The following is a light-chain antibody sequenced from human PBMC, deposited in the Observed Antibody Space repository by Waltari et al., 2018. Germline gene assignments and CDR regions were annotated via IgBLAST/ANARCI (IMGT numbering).Light chain of an antibody. CDR3: QHYVRLPAT. CDR1: KSVSRA. V-gene: IGKV3-20*01. J-gene: IGKJ1*01. Sequence: EIVLTQSPGSLSSSPGARVTLSCRASKSVSRALAWYQQQPGQAPRLLIFGASNRATGIPDRFSGSGSETDFSLTISRLEPEDFAVYYCQHYVRLPATFGRGTKVEIK. CDR2: GAS.